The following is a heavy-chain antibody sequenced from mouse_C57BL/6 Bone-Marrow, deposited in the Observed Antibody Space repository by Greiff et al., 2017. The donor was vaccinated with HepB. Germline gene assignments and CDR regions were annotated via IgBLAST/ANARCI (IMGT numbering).Heavy chain of an antibody. CDR2: IDPSDSYT. V-gene: IGHV1-69*01. CDR3: ARSGDYVPFAY. Sequence: VKLQQPGAELVMPGASVKLSCKASGYTFTSYWMHWVKQRPGQGLEWIGEIDPSDSYTNYNQKFKGKSTLTVDKSSSTAYMQLSSLTSEDSAVYYCARSGDYVPFAYWGQGTLVTVSA. CDR1: GYTFTSYW. D-gene: IGHD2-4*01. J-gene: IGHJ3*01.